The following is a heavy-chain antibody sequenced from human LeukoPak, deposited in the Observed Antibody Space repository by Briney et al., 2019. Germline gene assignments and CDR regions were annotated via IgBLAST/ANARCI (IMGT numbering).Heavy chain of an antibody. CDR2: ISTTGSIV. Sequence: PGGSLRLSCAASGFTFNNYEFSWVRQAPGKGLEWVSYISTTGSIVYYADSVKGRFTISRHNAKNSLFLQMNSLRAEDTAVYYCAGTDASGYPYYFAYRSQGTLVTVSS. CDR1: GFTFNNYE. CDR3: AGTDASGYPYYFAY. V-gene: IGHV3-48*03. J-gene: IGHJ4*02. D-gene: IGHD3-22*01.